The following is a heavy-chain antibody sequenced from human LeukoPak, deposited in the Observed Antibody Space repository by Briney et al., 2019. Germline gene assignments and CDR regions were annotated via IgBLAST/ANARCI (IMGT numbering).Heavy chain of an antibody. V-gene: IGHV4-34*01. CDR1: GETLSGRY. Sequence: SETLSLTCAVFGETLSGRYWTWIRQPPGKGLEWIGEINHRGSANYNPSFKSRVTISGYTSNQFSLPLASVPATDTAVYFCARGHPMPGRSVSRYYYNYHMDVWGNGTTVIVSS. D-gene: IGHD5/OR15-5a*01. CDR3: ARGHPMPGRSVSRYYYNYHMDV. CDR2: INHRGSA. J-gene: IGHJ6*03.